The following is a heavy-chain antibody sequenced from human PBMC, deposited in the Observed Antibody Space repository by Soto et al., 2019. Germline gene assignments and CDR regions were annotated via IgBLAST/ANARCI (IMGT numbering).Heavy chain of an antibody. J-gene: IGHJ4*02. V-gene: IGHV1-8*01. CDR2: MNPNSGNT. Sequence: QVPLVQSGAEVKKPGASVKVSCKASGYTFTSYDINWVRQATGQGLEWLGWMNPNSGNTGYAQKFQGRVTMTRNTSISTAYMELSSLRSEDTAVYYCARGARASFGVVTNDYWGQGTLVTVSS. CDR3: ARGARASFGVVTNDY. CDR1: GYTFTSYD. D-gene: IGHD3-3*01.